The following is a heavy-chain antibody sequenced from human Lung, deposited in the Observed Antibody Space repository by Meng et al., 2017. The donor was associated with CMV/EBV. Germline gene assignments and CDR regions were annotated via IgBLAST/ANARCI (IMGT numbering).Heavy chain of an antibody. CDR1: GFTFDDHA. J-gene: IGHJ6*02. CDR3: AKATVSADGFPQMDV. V-gene: IGHV3-43D*03. CDR2: ISWDGGST. D-gene: IGHD6-13*01. Sequence: GGSLRLXCAASGFTFDDHAMHWVRQAPGKGLEWISLISWDGGSTYYADSVKGRFTTSRDNSENSLYLQINSLRVEDTAVYYCAKATVSADGFPQMDVWGQGXMVT.